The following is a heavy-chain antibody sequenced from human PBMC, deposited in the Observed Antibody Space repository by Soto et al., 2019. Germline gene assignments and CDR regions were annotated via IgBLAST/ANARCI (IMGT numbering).Heavy chain of an antibody. J-gene: IGHJ4*02. CDR2: SGSGGSI. Sequence: EVQLLESGGGLVQPGGSLRLSCEASGLSFSTYGMSWVRQAPGKGLEWVSGSGSGGSIYYADSVKGRFTIFRDNSKNTLYLQMNTLRAEDTAVYHCVKGRGIGGWYGYHFDYWGQGTLVTVSS. V-gene: IGHV3-23*01. CDR3: VKGRGIGGWYGYHFDY. CDR1: GLSFSTYG. D-gene: IGHD6-19*01.